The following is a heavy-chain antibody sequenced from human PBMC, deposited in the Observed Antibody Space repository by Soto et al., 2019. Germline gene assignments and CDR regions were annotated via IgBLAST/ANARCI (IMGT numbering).Heavy chain of an antibody. V-gene: IGHV4-59*08. Sequence: QVQLQESGPGLVKPSETLSLTCTVSGGSISSYYWSWIRQPPGKGLEWIGYIYYSGSTNYNPSLKGRVTISVDPSKNQFSLKLSSVTAADTAVYYCARQSVPAAIYYYGMDVWGQGTTVTVSS. CDR1: GGSISSYY. CDR3: ARQSVPAAIYYYGMDV. CDR2: IYYSGST. J-gene: IGHJ6*02. D-gene: IGHD2-2*01.